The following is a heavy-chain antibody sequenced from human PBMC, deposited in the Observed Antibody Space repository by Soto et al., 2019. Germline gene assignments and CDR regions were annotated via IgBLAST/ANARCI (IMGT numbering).Heavy chain of an antibody. CDR3: AKDSNKYSSSLRGRYFDY. CDR1: GFPFSSYV. D-gene: IGHD4-4*01. Sequence: EVQLLESGGGLVQRGGSLRLSCAASGFPFSSYVMSWVRQAPGKGLEWVSGISGGGSNTFYAESVKGQFTISRDNSKNTLLLQMNSLGAEDTAVYYCAKDSNKYSSSLRGRYFDYWGQGIGVTVSS. J-gene: IGHJ4*02. V-gene: IGHV3-23*01. CDR2: ISGGGSNT.